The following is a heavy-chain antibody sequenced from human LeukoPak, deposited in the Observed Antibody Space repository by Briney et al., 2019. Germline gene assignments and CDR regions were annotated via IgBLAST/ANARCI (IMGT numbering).Heavy chain of an antibody. Sequence: ASVKVSCKVSGYTLTELSMHCVRQAPGKGLEWMGGFDPEDGETIYAQKFQGRVTMTEDTSTDTAYMELSSLRSEDTAVYYCATDLGYYYYYGMDVWGQGTTVTVSS. CDR1: GYTLTELS. V-gene: IGHV1-24*01. CDR3: ATDLGYYYYYGMDV. CDR2: FDPEDGET. J-gene: IGHJ6*02.